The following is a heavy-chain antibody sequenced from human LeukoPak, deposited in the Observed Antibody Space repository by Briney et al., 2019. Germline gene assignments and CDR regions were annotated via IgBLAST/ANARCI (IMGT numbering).Heavy chain of an antibody. V-gene: IGHV4-34*01. D-gene: IGHD2-15*01. CDR1: GGSFSGYY. CDR3: ARAGGGVVDASSPYYYYYMDV. CDR2: INHSGST. J-gene: IGHJ6*03. Sequence: SETLSLTCAVYGGSFSGYYWSWICQPPGKGLEWIGEINHSGSTNYNPSLKSRVTISVDTSKKQFSLKLSSVTAADTAVYYCARAGGGVVDASSPYYYYYMDVWGKGTTVTVSS.